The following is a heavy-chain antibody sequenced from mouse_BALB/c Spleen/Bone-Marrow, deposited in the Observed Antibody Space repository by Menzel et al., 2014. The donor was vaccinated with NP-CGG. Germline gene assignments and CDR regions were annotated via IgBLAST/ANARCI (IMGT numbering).Heavy chain of an antibody. CDR3: ARYNYGYDY. CDR2: IWGDGST. D-gene: IGHD2-2*01. Sequence: VQLQQSGPGLVAPSQSLSITCTVSGFSLTSYGVNWVRQPPGKGLEWLGMIWGDGSTDYNSALKSRLSISKDNSKSQVFLKMNSLQTDDTARYYCARYNYGYDYWGQGATLTVSS. CDR1: GFSLTSYG. V-gene: IGHV2-6-7*01. J-gene: IGHJ2*01.